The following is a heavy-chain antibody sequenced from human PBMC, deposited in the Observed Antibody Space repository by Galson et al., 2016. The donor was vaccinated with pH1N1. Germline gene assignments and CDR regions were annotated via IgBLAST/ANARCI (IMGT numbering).Heavy chain of an antibody. D-gene: IGHD4-17*01. J-gene: IGHJ5*02. Sequence: TLSLTCTVSGGSISSGSYYWSWIRQPAGKGLEWIGYIYTSGSTNYNPSLKSRVTISVDTSKHQFSLNLSSVTAADTAVYYCAKAPSGDYVKRFDPWRQGTLVTVSS. CDR1: GGSISSGSYY. V-gene: IGHV4-61*09. CDR2: IYTSGST. CDR3: AKAPSGDYVKRFDP.